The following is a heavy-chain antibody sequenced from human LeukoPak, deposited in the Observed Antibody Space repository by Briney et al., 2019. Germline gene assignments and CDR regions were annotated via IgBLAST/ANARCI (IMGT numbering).Heavy chain of an antibody. CDR3: AKGDSAAALTFIDY. J-gene: IGHJ4*02. Sequence: PGRSLRLSCAASGFTFSEYDMNWVRQAPGKGLEWVSGITGSGGSTYYADSAKGRLTIPRDNSKNTLYLRMNSLRAEDTAVYYCAKGDSAAALTFIDYWGQGTLVTV. V-gene: IGHV3-23*01. CDR1: GFTFSEYD. D-gene: IGHD6-13*01. CDR2: ITGSGGST.